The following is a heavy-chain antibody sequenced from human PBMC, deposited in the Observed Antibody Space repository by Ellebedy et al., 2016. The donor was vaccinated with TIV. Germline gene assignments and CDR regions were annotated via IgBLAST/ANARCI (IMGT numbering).Heavy chain of an antibody. CDR2: IDTKSGIP. D-gene: IGHD5-24*01. CDR1: GYTFTNYP. V-gene: IGHV7-4-1*02. Sequence: AASVKVSCKASGYTFTNYPMNWVRQAPGQGLAWMGWIDTKSGIPTYAQGFTGRSVFSLDTSVGTAYLQISSLKAEDTAVYFCARDVNMATFDYWGQGTLVTVSS. CDR3: ARDVNMATFDY. J-gene: IGHJ4*02.